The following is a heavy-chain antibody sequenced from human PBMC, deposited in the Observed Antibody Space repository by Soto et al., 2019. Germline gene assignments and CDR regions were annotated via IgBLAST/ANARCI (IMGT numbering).Heavy chain of an antibody. CDR1: GYTFTDFG. V-gene: IGHV1-18*01. CDR3: ARDSGNLGNWAYFFDY. D-gene: IGHD7-27*01. CDR2: ISAYNGNT. Sequence: QGQLVQSGGEVKKPGASVKVSCKASGYTFTDFGISWVRQAPGQGLEWMGWISAYNGNTNYAQKVQGRVTMTTDTSTSTAYMVLGSLTSDDTAVYYCARDSGNLGNWAYFFDYWGQGTLVTVSS. J-gene: IGHJ4*02.